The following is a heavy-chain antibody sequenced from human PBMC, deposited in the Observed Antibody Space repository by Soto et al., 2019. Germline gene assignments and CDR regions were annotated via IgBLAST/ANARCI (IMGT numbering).Heavy chain of an antibody. Sequence: QVQLVESGGGVVQPGRSLRLSCAASGFTFSSYGMQWVRQAPGKGLEWVAVISYDGSNEYYADSVKGRFTISRDNSKNTLYLQMNSLRAEDTAVYYCAKDAGGSSYFDYWGQGTLVTVSS. V-gene: IGHV3-30*18. D-gene: IGHD1-26*01. CDR2: ISYDGSNE. J-gene: IGHJ4*02. CDR3: AKDAGGSSYFDY. CDR1: GFTFSSYG.